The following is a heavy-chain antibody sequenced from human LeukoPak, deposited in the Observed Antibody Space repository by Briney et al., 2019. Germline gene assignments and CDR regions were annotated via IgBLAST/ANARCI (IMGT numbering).Heavy chain of an antibody. D-gene: IGHD3-10*01. J-gene: IGHJ4*02. V-gene: IGHV4-59*01. Sequence: SETLSLTCTVSGGSISSYYWSWIRQPPGKGLEWIGYIYYSGSTNYNPSLKSRVTISVNTSKNQFSLKLSSVTAADTAVYYCARVQGLWFGELFYFDYWGQGTLVTVSS. CDR1: GGSISSYY. CDR2: IYYSGST. CDR3: ARVQGLWFGELFYFDY.